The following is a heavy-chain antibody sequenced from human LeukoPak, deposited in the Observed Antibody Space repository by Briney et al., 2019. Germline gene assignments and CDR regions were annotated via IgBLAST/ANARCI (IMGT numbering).Heavy chain of an antibody. CDR1: GGTFSSYA. D-gene: IGHD2-15*01. CDR2: IIPILGIA. Sequence: GASVKVSCTASGGTFSSYAISWVRQAPGQGLEWMGRIIPILGIANYAQKFQGRVTITADKSTSTAYMELSSLRSEDTAVYYCGRGGKWSHYGMDVWGQGTTVTVSS. J-gene: IGHJ6*02. CDR3: GRGGKWSHYGMDV. V-gene: IGHV1-69*04.